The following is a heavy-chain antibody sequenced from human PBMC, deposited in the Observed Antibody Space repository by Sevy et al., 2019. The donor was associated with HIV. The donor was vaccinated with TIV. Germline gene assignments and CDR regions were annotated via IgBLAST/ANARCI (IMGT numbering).Heavy chain of an antibody. CDR1: GFTFSDYY. CDR3: ARDLREYYYGSGSSEFDP. Sequence: GGSLRLSCAASGFTFSDYYMSWIRQAPGKGLEWVSYISSSSSYTNYADSVKGRFTISRDNAKNSLYLQMNSLRAEDTAMYYCARDLREYYYGSGSSEFDPWGQGTLVTVSS. D-gene: IGHD3-10*01. CDR2: ISSSSSYT. J-gene: IGHJ5*02. V-gene: IGHV3-11*06.